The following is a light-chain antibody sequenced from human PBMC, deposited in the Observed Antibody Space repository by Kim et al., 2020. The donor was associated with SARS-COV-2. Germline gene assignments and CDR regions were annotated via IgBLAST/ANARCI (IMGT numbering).Light chain of an antibody. CDR3: QQTNSFPWT. V-gene: IGKV1-12*01. J-gene: IGKJ1*01. Sequence: DIQLTQSPSFVSASVGDRVTITCRASERLTGWLARYQQMPGKAPKLLIFVTSRLQKGVPSRFSGSGSGTEFTLTIDNLQPEDFATYFCQQTNSFPWTFGQGTKVDIK. CDR1: ERLTGW. CDR2: VTS.